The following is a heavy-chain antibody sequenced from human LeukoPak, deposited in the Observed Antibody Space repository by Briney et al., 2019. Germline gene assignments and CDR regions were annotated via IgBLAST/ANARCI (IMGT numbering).Heavy chain of an antibody. Sequence: GASVKVSCKASGYTFTSYGISWVRQAPGQGLEWMGWISAYNGNTNYAQKLQGRVTMTTDTSTSTAYMELRSLRSDDTAVYYCARDAVVVVANHDAFDIWDQEKMVSVSS. CDR3: ARDAVVVVANHDAFDI. J-gene: IGHJ3*02. CDR1: GYTFTSYG. CDR2: ISAYNGNT. D-gene: IGHD2-15*01. V-gene: IGHV1-18*01.